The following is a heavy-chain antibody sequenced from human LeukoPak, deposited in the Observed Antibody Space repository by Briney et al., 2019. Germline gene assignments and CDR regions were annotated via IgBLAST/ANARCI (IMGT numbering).Heavy chain of an antibody. V-gene: IGHV1-3*01. D-gene: IGHD5-18*01. J-gene: IGHJ3*01. CDR2: INAGNGNT. CDR1: GYTFTSYA. Sequence: ASVKVSCKASGYTFTSYAMHWVRQAPGQRLEWMGWINAGNGNTKYSQKFQGRVTITRDTSASTAYMELSSLRSEDTAVYYCARPGVGSGRYGAFDVWGQGAMVTVAS. CDR3: ARPGVGSGRYGAFDV.